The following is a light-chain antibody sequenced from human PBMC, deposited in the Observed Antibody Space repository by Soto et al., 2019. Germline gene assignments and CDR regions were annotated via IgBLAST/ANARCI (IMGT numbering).Light chain of an antibody. CDR2: GAS. V-gene: IGKV3-20*01. CDR1: QSISSSY. J-gene: IGKJ4*01. CDR3: QQYSGSPPLT. Sequence: ESVLTQSPGTLSLSPGERATLSCRASQSISSSYLAWYQQKPGHPPRLLIYGASNRATGIPDRFSGSGSGTEFTLTISRLEPEDFAVYYCQQYSGSPPLTFGGGTKVEIK.